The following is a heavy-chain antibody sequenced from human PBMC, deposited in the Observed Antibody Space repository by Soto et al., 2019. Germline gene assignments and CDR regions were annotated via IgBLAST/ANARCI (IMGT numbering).Heavy chain of an antibody. Sequence: QLQLQESGPGLVKPSETLSLTCSVSGGSISSRTFWWAWIRQPPGKGLEWIGDMYYSGSSYSSPSLKSRVTLSVDTSKNQLSLKLNSVTAADTAVFYCARHPRDDYNYGGSGIFDYWGQGTLVTVSS. CDR2: MYYSGSS. V-gene: IGHV4-39*01. CDR3: ARHPRDDYNYGGSGIFDY. J-gene: IGHJ4*02. CDR1: GGSISSRTFW. D-gene: IGHD4-4*01.